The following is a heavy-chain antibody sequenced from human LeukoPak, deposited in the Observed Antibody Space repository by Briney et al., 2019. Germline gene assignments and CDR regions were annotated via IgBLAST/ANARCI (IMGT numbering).Heavy chain of an antibody. CDR2: ISSSSSYI. D-gene: IGHD3-9*01. J-gene: IGHJ3*02. Sequence: GGSLRLSCAASGFTFSSYSMNWVRQAPGKGLEWVSSISSSSSYIYYADSVKGRFTISRDNAKNSLYLQMNSLRAEDTAVYYCARDFHVYYDTLTGVLDIWGQGTMVTVSS. CDR1: GFTFSSYS. CDR3: ARDFHVYYDTLTGVLDI. V-gene: IGHV3-21*01.